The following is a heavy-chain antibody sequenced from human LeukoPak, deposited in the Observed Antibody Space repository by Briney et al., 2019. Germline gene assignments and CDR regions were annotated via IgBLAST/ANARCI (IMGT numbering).Heavy chain of an antibody. CDR2: INPNSGGT. J-gene: IGHJ4*02. CDR1: EYTFTGYY. V-gene: IGHV1-2*02. CDR3: ASEFVKTSIAETYYFDY. D-gene: IGHD6-6*01. Sequence: ASVKVSCKASEYTFTGYYMHWVRQAPGQGLEWMGWINPNSGGTNYAQKFQGRVTMTRDTSISTAYMELSRLRSDDTAVYYCASEFVKTSIAETYYFDYWGQGALVTVSS.